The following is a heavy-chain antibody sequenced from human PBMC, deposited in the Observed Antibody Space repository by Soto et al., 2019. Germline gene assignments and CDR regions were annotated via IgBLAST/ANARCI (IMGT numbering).Heavy chain of an antibody. V-gene: IGHV3-53*01. D-gene: IGHD3-22*01. CDR2: IYSGGST. J-gene: IGHJ4*02. Sequence: GGSLRLSCAASGFPVSSNYMSWVRQAPGKGLEWVSVIYSGGSTYYADSVKGRFTISRDNSKNTLYLQMNSLRAEDTAVYYCAGHSSGYPQGSYWGQGTLVTVSS. CDR3: AGHSSGYPQGSY. CDR1: GFPVSSNY.